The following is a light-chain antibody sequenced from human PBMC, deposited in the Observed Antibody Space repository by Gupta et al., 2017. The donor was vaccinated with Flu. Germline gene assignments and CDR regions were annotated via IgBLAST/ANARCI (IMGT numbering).Light chain of an antibody. Sequence: GETATSSCGGDKVGSKGLDWYQHKAGQAPALVVYDDSERRSGSPERFSGANSGNTATLTISTVEDGDEADYYCQMWETSSGRPVFGGGTKLTVL. J-gene: IGLJ2*01. CDR3: QMWETSSGRPV. CDR2: DDS. V-gene: IGLV3-21*02. CDR1: KVGSKG.